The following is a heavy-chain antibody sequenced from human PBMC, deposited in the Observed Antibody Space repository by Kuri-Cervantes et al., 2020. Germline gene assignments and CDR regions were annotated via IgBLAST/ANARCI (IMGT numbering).Heavy chain of an antibody. V-gene: IGHV1-2*02. CDR2: INPNSGGT. CDR3: ARFDWLIFDSSHAVDAFDI. Sequence: ASVKVSCKASGYTFTGYYMHWVRQAPGQGLEWMGWINPNSGGTNYAQKFQGRVTMTRDTSISTAYMELSRLRSDDTAVYYCARFDWLIFDSSHAVDAFDIWGQGTMVTVSS. CDR1: GYTFTGYY. D-gene: IGHD3-9*01. J-gene: IGHJ3*02.